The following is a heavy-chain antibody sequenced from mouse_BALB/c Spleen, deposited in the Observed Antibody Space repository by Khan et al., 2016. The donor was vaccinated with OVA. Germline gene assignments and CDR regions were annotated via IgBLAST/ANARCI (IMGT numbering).Heavy chain of an antibody. Sequence: EVELVESGGGLVKPGGSLKLSCAASGFTFSSYTLSWVRQTPEKRLEWVATISSGATYTYYPDSVKGRFTISSDNAKHTLYLQMRSLQSEDTAMYYCTRDGNYAHWFFDVWGAGTTVTVSS. J-gene: IGHJ1*01. CDR3: TRDGNYAHWFFDV. CDR1: GFTFSSYT. CDR2: ISSGATYT. V-gene: IGHV5-6-4*01. D-gene: IGHD2-1*01.